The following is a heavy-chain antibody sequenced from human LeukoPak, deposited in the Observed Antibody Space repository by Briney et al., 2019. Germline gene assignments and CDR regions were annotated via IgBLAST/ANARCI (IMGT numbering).Heavy chain of an antibody. Sequence: AESLKISCKGSGYSFTNYWIGWVRQMPGKSLEWMGIVFPGDSGTRYSPSFQGQVTISADKSISTAYLQWSSLKASDTAMFYCTRHTDIYASPDYWGQGTLVTVSS. CDR1: GYSFTNYW. D-gene: IGHD3-10*01. J-gene: IGHJ4*02. CDR2: VFPGDSGT. CDR3: TRHTDIYASPDY. V-gene: IGHV5-51*01.